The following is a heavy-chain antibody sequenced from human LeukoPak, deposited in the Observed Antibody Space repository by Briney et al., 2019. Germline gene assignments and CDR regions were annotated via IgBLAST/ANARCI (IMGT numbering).Heavy chain of an antibody. Sequence: GASVKVSCKASGYTFTSYYMHWVRQAPGQGLEWMGIINPSGGSTSYAQKFQGRVTMTRDTSTSTVYMELSSLRSEDTAVYYCARHNRGDCSSSSCFSDSWGQGTLVTVSS. D-gene: IGHD2-2*01. CDR1: GYTFTSYY. V-gene: IGHV1-46*01. CDR3: ARHNRGDCSSSSCFSDS. CDR2: INPSGGST. J-gene: IGHJ4*02.